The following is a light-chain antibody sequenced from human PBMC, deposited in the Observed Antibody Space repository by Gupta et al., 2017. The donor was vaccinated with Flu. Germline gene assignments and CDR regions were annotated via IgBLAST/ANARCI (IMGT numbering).Light chain of an antibody. CDR2: PTH. CDR3: APYLGGGILV. V-gene: IGLV8-61*01. Sequence: QIVVTQEPSLSVSPGGTVTLTCALRSGSVSPDHPPTWYQQPPGQTPRPLFFPTHLRPAGVPVRFSAAIGGASAALTITGAEGDEESDYYCAPYLGGGILVFGGGTKLTVL. J-gene: IGLJ3*02. CDR1: SGSVSPDHP.